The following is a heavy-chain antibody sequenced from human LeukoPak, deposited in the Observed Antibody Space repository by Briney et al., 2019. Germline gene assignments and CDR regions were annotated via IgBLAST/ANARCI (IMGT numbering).Heavy chain of an antibody. Sequence: SETLSLTYTVSDDSIRDYYRGWIRQPPGKGLEWIGYFHNSGTSTYNPSLKSRVTISADTSKNQFSLKLNSLTTADTAVYYCTGGAGWLIDYWGQGILVTVSS. CDR3: TGGAGWLIDY. D-gene: IGHD3-16*01. J-gene: IGHJ4*02. V-gene: IGHV4-59*01. CDR1: DDSIRDYY. CDR2: FHNSGTS.